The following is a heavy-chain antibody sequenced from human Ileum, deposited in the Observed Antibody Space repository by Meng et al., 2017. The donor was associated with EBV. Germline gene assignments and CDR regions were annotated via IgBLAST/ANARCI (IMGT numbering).Heavy chain of an antibody. CDR3: ARVGQWLPIDY. Sequence: QVQLQGSGPGLWKPSGTLSFTCAAPGGSISSSNWWSWVRQPPGKGLEWIGEIYHSGSTNYNPSLKSRVTMSVDKSKNQFSLNLSSVTAADTAVYYCARVGQWLPIDYWGQGTLVTVSS. D-gene: IGHD6-19*01. J-gene: IGHJ4*02. CDR1: GGSISSSNW. V-gene: IGHV4-4*02. CDR2: IYHSGST.